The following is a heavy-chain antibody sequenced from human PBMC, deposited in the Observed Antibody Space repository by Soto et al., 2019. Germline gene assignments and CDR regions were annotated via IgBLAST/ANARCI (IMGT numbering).Heavy chain of an antibody. D-gene: IGHD3-16*01. Sequence: ASVKVSCKASGYTFTSYAMHWVRQAPGQRLEWMGWINAGNGNTKYSQKFQGRVTITRDTSASTAYVELSSLRSEDTAVYYCARDNIRLWGSQNSPFDRWGHGTLVT. CDR3: ARDNIRLWGSQNSPFDR. J-gene: IGHJ5*02. CDR1: GYTFTSYA. CDR2: INAGNGNT. V-gene: IGHV1-3*01.